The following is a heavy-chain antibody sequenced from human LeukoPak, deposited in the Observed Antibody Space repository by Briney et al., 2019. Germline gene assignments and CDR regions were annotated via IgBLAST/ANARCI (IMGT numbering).Heavy chain of an antibody. CDR3: ADLGYSYSYEDY. D-gene: IGHD5-18*01. CDR2: ISYDGSNK. Sequence: GGSLTLSCAASGFTFSSYAMHWVRQAPGKGLEGVAVISYDGSNKYYADSVKGRFTISRDNSKNTLYLQMNSLRAEDMDVYYCADLGYSYSYEDYWGQGTLVTVSS. J-gene: IGHJ4*02. CDR1: GFTFSSYA. V-gene: IGHV3-30-3*01.